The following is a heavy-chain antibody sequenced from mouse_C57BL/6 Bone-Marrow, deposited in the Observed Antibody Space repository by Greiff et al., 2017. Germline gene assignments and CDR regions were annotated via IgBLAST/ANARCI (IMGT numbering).Heavy chain of an antibody. V-gene: IGHV1-82*01. CDR2: IYPGDGDT. CDR3: ARSLYYYGSSWFAY. Sequence: QVQLQQSGPELVKPGASVKISCKASGYAFSSSWMNWVKQRPGKGLEWIGRIYPGDGDTNYNGKFKGKATLTADKSSSTAYMQLSSLTSEDSAVYFWARSLYYYGSSWFAYWGQGTLVTVSA. CDR1: GYAFSSSW. J-gene: IGHJ3*01. D-gene: IGHD1-1*01.